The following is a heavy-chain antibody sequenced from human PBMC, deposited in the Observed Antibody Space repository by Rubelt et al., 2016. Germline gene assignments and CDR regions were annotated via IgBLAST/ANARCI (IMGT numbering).Heavy chain of an antibody. V-gene: IGHV3-23*01. CDR3: AKDEAITMIVVVPSPGDY. D-gene: IGHD3-22*01. J-gene: IGHJ4*02. Sequence: TISRDNSKNTLYLQMNSLRAEDTAVYYCAKDEAITMIVVVPSPGDYWGQGTLVTVSS.